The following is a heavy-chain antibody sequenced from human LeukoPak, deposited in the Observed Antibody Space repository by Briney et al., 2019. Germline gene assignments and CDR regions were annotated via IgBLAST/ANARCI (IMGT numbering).Heavy chain of an antibody. CDR1: GGSFSGYY. CDR3: ARGRCSGCGYVDY. J-gene: IGHJ4*02. Sequence: PSDTLSLTCAVYGGSFSGYYWSWIRQPPGKGLEWIGEINHSGSTNYNPSLKSRVTISVDTSKNQFSLKLSSVTAADTAVYYCARGRCSGCGYVDYWGQGTLVTVSS. V-gene: IGHV4-34*01. CDR2: INHSGST. D-gene: IGHD6-19*01.